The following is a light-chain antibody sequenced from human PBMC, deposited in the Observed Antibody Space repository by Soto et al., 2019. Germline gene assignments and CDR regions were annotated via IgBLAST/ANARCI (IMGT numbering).Light chain of an antibody. V-gene: IGLV2-23*01. CDR3: CSYAGDSTWV. J-gene: IGLJ3*02. Sequence: QSALTQPASVSGPPGQSITISCTGSTSDVGSYIFVSWYQQHPGKAPKLMIYEATKRPSGVSNRFSGSQSGNTASLTISGLQAEDEGDYHCCSYAGDSTWVFGGGTNLTVL. CDR2: EAT. CDR1: TSDVGSYIF.